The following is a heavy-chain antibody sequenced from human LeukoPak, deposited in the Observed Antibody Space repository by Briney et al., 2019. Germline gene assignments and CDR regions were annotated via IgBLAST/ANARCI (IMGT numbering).Heavy chain of an antibody. J-gene: IGHJ4*02. CDR2: IRYDGSNK. Sequence: PGGSLRLSCAASEFTFSSYGMHWVRQAPGKGLEGVAFIRYDGSNKYYADSVKGRFTISRDNSKNTLYLQMNSLRAEDTAVYYCAKDAWVGSRNYPFDYWGQGTQVTVSS. CDR3: AKDAWVGSRNYPFDY. V-gene: IGHV3-30*02. CDR1: EFTFSSYG. D-gene: IGHD2/OR15-2a*01.